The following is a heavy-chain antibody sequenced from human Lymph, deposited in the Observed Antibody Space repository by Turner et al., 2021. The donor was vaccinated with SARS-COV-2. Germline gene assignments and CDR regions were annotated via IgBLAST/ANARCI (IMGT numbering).Heavy chain of an antibody. CDR2: ISYDGSNK. V-gene: IGHV3-30-3*01. D-gene: IGHD6-25*01. CDR1: GFTFSSYA. CDR3: ARDVGAALDY. Sequence: QVQLVESGGGVVQPGRSLGLSCAASGFTFSSYAMHWVRQAPGKGLEWVALISYDGSNKYYADSVKGRFTISRDNSKNTLYLQMNSLRAEDTAVYDCARDVGAALDYWGQGTLVTVSS. J-gene: IGHJ4*02.